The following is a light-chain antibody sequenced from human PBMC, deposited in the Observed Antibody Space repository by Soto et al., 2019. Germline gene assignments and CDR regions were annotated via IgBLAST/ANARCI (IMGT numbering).Light chain of an antibody. J-gene: IGKJ2*01. Sequence: EIVMTQSPATLSVSPGERTTLSCRASQSVSSNLAWHQQKPGQAPRLLIYGASTRATGIPARFSGSGSGTDFTLTISSLQSEDFAVYYCQQYNNWPPRDSFGQGTKLEIK. CDR2: GAS. CDR1: QSVSSN. V-gene: IGKV3-15*01. CDR3: QQYNNWPPRDS.